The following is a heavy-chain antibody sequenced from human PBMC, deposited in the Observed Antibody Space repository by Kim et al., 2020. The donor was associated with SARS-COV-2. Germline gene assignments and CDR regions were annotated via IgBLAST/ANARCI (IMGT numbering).Heavy chain of an antibody. CDR3: ARVPLWDILTGYYLYYFDY. Sequence: SETLSLTCAVYGGSFSGYYWSWIRQPPGKGLEWIGEINHSGSTNYNPSLKSRVTISVDTSKNQFSLKLSSVTAADTAVYYCARVPLWDILTGYYLYYFDYWGQGTLVTVSS. J-gene: IGHJ4*02. CDR1: GGSFSGYY. D-gene: IGHD3-9*01. V-gene: IGHV4-34*01. CDR2: INHSGST.